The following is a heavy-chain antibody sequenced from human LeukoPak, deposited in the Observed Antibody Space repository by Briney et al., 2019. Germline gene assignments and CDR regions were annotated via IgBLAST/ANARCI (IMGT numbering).Heavy chain of an antibody. D-gene: IGHD4-17*01. CDR1: GFTFNRYW. CDR3: TANLYDYGDLNLMD. Sequence: TGGSLRLSCAASGFTFNRYWMSWVRQAPGKGLEWVGRIKSKTDGGTTDYAAPVKGRFTISRDDSKNTLYLQMNSLKTEDTAVYYCTANLYDYGDLNLMDWGQGTLVTVSS. CDR2: IKSKTDGGTT. V-gene: IGHV3-15*01. J-gene: IGHJ4*02.